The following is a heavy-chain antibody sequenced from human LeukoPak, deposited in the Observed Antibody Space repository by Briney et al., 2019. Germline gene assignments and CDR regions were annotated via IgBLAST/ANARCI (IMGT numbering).Heavy chain of an antibody. V-gene: IGHV4-34*01. Sequence: PSETLSLTCAVYGGSFSGYYWSWIRQPPGKGLEWIGEINRSGDTHYNPSLKSRVTISVDTSKNQFSLKLSSVTAADAAVYYCARGYGSGSYYAHWGQGTLVTVSS. CDR1: GGSFSGYY. CDR2: INRSGDT. CDR3: ARGYGSGSYYAH. D-gene: IGHD3-10*01. J-gene: IGHJ4*02.